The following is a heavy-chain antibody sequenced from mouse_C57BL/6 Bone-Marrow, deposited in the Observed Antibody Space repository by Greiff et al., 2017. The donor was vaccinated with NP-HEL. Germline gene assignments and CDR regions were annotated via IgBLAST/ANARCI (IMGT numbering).Heavy chain of an antibody. CDR3: ARGGYYGSSPAWFAY. D-gene: IGHD1-1*01. CDR2: IYPRSGNT. CDR1: GYTFTSYG. V-gene: IGHV1-81*01. Sequence: VKLMESGAELARPGASVKLSCKASGYTFTSYGISWVKQRTGQGLEWIGEIYPRSGNTYYNEKFKGKATLTADKSSSTAYMALRSLTSEDSAVYFCARGGYYGSSPAWFAYWGQGTLVTVSA. J-gene: IGHJ3*01.